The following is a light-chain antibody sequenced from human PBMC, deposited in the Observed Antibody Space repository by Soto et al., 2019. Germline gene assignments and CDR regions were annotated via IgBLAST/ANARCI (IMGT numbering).Light chain of an antibody. Sequence: ETVMTQSPATLSVSPGERATLSCRASESVSSNLVWYQQKPGQAPRLLIYGASTRVTGIPARFSGSGSGTELTLTISSLQSEDFAVYYCQQYKNWPRTFGQGTKVAIK. CDR3: QQYKNWPRT. CDR1: ESVSSN. CDR2: GAS. J-gene: IGKJ1*01. V-gene: IGKV3-15*01.